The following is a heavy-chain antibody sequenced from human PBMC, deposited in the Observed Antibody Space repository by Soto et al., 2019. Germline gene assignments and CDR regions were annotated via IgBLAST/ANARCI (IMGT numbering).Heavy chain of an antibody. V-gene: IGHV3-30*18. CDR2: ISYDGSNK. Sequence: QVQLVESGGGVVQPGRSLRLSCAASGFTFSSYGMHWVRQAPGKGLEWVAVISYDGSNKYYADSVKGRFTISRDNSKNTLYLQMNSLRAEDTSVYYCAKDERIARKSVVIPHYFDYWGQGTLVTVSS. D-gene: IGHD3-22*01. CDR1: GFTFSSYG. J-gene: IGHJ4*02. CDR3: AKDERIARKSVVIPHYFDY.